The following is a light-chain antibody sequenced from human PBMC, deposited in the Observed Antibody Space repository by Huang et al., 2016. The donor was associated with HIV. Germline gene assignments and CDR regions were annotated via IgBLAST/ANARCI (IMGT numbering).Light chain of an antibody. Sequence: DIQLTQSPSSLSASVGDRVTIICRASQGISKSLAWYQQKPGKAPKLLLYATSKLESVVPSRFSGSGSRTHYTLTINTLQPEDLATYYCQQYQSVPWTFGQGTKVAI. CDR2: ATS. V-gene: IGKV1-NL1*01. J-gene: IGKJ1*01. CDR3: QQYQSVPWT. CDR1: QGISKS.